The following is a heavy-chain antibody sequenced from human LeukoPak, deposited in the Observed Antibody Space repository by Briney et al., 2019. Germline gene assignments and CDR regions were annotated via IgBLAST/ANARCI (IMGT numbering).Heavy chain of an antibody. CDR1: GFTFINHA. CDR2: ISSSGSST. CDR3: ARRSPGTSSLFYYYMDV. D-gene: IGHD1-26*01. J-gene: IGHJ6*03. Sequence: GGSLRLSCAASGFTFINHAMSWVRQAPGKGLEWVSGISSSGSSTFFADHVKGRFTISRDNAKNSLYLQMTTLQAEDTAVYYCARRSPGTSSLFYYYMDVWGKGTTVTVSS. V-gene: IGHV3-23*01.